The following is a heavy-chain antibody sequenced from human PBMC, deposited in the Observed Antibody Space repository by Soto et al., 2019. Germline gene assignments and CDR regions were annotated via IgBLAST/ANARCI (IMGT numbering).Heavy chain of an antibody. CDR3: ARAAPRYCSGGSCYSGRDY. J-gene: IGHJ4*02. CDR2: INHSGST. Sequence: SETLSLTCAVYGGSFSGYYWSWIRQPPGKGLEWIGEINHSGSTKYNPSLKSRVTISVDTSKNLFSLKLSSVTAADTAVYYCARAAPRYCSGGSCYSGRDYLGQGTLVTVS. CDR1: GGSFSGYY. D-gene: IGHD2-15*01. V-gene: IGHV4-34*01.